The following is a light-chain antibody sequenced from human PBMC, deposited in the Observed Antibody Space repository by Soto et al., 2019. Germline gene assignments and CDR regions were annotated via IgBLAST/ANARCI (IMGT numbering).Light chain of an antibody. CDR1: QSINSN. V-gene: IGKV3-15*01. CDR2: GAS. Sequence: EVVMTQSPATLSVSPGERATLSCRASQSINSNLAWYQQKPGQAPRLLIYGASTRASSIPARFSGSGSATEFTITISSLHSEDSAVYFCHQYNNWRTFGKRPKVEIK. J-gene: IGKJ1*01. CDR3: HQYNNWRT.